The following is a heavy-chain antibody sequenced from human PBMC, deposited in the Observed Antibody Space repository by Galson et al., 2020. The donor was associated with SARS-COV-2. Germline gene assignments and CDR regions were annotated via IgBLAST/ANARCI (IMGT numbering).Heavy chain of an antibody. Sequence: ASVTVSCQASRYIFHDFGLRWVRQAPAQGLEWMGWIKTYNGDTNYAQTLQGRATMTTDAPTSTVYMALRSLNFDDTAVYFCAREYGPDGNDYYYLDFWGQGTLVTVSS. D-gene: IGHD3-22*01. CDR1: RYIFHDFG. J-gene: IGHJ4*02. V-gene: IGHV1-18*04. CDR3: AREYGPDGNDYYYLDF. CDR2: IKTYNGDT.